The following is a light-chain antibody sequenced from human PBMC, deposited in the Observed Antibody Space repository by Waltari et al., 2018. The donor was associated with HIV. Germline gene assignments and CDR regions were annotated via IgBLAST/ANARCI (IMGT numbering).Light chain of an antibody. CDR2: KIS. V-gene: IGKV2-30*01. CDR3: MQSTHWPGT. CDR1: QSLIYTDGNTY. Sequence: EAVLTQSPVSLSVALGRPASISCISSQSLIYTDGNTYLTWFHQRPGQSPRRLIYKISNRDSGVPDRFSGSGSVTEFTLHISRVEAEDVGIFYCMQSTHWPGTFGQGTKVEIQ. J-gene: IGKJ1*01.